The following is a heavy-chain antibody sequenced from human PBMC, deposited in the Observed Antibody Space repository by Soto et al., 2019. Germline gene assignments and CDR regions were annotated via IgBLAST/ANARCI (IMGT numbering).Heavy chain of an antibody. J-gene: IGHJ4*02. CDR1: GLTFSDYY. V-gene: IGHV3-11*06. CDR3: ARDSSGYSPLY. CDR2: ISSSSSYT. D-gene: IGHD1-26*01. Sequence: GGSLIHSCAASGLTFSDYYMGLLRQAPGKGLEWVSYISSSSSYTNYADSVKGRFTISRDNAKNSLYLQMNSLRAEDTAVYYCARDSSGYSPLYWGQGTLVT.